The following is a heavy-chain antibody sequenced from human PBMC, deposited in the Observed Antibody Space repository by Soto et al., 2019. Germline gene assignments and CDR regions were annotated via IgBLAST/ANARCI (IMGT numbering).Heavy chain of an antibody. Sequence: QVQLQQWGAGLLKPSETLSLTCAVYGGSFSGYYWSWIRQPPGKGLGWIGEINHSGSTNYNPSLKRRVTISVDTSKNQFSLKLSSVTAADTAVYYCARVSYSYGSYSDYWGQGTLVTVSS. D-gene: IGHD5-18*01. CDR2: INHSGST. J-gene: IGHJ4*02. CDR1: GGSFSGYY. V-gene: IGHV4-34*01. CDR3: ARVSYSYGSYSDY.